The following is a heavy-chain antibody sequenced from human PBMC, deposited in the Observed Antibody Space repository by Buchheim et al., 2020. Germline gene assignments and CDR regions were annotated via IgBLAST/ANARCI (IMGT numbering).Heavy chain of an antibody. CDR2: ISASGAGT. CDR3: ARVNRPTVTNLWYFDL. Sequence: EVQLLESGGGLVQPGGSPRLSCAASGFTFTTSPMSWVRQAPGKGLEWVSAISASGAGTSYADSVKGRFPISRDNAKNPLYLQMNSLRDEDTAVYYCARVNRPTVTNLWYFDLWGRGTL. V-gene: IGHV3-23*01. CDR1: GFTFTTSP. J-gene: IGHJ2*01. D-gene: IGHD4-17*01.